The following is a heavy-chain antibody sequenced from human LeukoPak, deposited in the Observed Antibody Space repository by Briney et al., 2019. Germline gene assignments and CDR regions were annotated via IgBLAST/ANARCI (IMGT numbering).Heavy chain of an antibody. V-gene: IGHV1-2*04. CDR1: GYTFTGYY. Sequence: GASVKVSCKASGYTFTGYYMHWVRQAPGQGLEWMGWINPNSGGTNYAQKFQGWVTMTRDTSISTAYMELSRLRSDDTAVYYCAREGHCSSTSCYGNWFDPWGQGTLVTVSS. CDR2: INPNSGGT. D-gene: IGHD2-2*01. J-gene: IGHJ5*02. CDR3: AREGHCSSTSCYGNWFDP.